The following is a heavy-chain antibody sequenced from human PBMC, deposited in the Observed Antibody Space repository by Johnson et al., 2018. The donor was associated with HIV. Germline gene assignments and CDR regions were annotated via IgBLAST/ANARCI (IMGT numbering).Heavy chain of an antibody. J-gene: IGHJ3*02. CDR3: AKDRKGSSSWLRSGVAFDI. D-gene: IGHD6-13*01. CDR2: INQDGSET. V-gene: IGHV3-7*03. Sequence: VQLVESGGGLVQPGGSLRLSCAASGFTFSSYWMSWVRQAPGKGLEWVANINQDGSETYYVGSVKGRFTISRDNAKNSLYLQMNGLRAEDTALYYCAKDRKGSSSWLRSGVAFDIWGQGTMVTVSS. CDR1: GFTFSSYW.